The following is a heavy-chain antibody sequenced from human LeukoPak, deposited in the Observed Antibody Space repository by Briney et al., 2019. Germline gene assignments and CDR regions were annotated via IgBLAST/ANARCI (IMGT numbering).Heavy chain of an antibody. Sequence: SVKVSCKVSGYTLTELSMHWVRQAPGKGLEWMGRIIPILGIANYAQKFQGRVTITADKSTSTAYMELSSLRSEDTAVYYCAGYYYDSSGYFDYWGQGTLVTVSS. CDR1: GYTLTELS. J-gene: IGHJ4*02. CDR2: IIPILGIA. D-gene: IGHD3-22*01. V-gene: IGHV1-69*02. CDR3: AGYYYDSSGYFDY.